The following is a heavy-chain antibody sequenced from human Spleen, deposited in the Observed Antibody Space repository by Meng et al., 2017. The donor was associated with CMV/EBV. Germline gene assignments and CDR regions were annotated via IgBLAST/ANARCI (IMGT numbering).Heavy chain of an antibody. V-gene: IGHV4-39*07. CDR3: ARVDELLTAHLFDY. Sequence: SETLSLTCTVSGGSISSSSYYWGWIRQPPGKGLEWIGSICYSGSTYYNPSLKSRVTISLDTSKNQFSLKLSSVTAADTALYYCARVDELLTAHLFDYWGQGTLVTVSS. J-gene: IGHJ4*02. CDR2: ICYSGST. CDR1: GGSISSSSYY. D-gene: IGHD2-15*01.